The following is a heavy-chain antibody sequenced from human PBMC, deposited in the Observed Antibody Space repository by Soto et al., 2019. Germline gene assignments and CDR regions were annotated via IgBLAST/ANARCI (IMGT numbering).Heavy chain of an antibody. CDR1: GYTFTSYA. Sequence: QVQLVQSGAEEKKPGASVKVSCKASGYTFTSYAMHWVRQAPGQRLEWMGWINAGNGNTKYSQKFQGRVPITRDTSASKAYMELSSLRSEDTAVYYCARSIVVVTALDYWGQGTLVTVSS. CDR3: ARSIVVVTALDY. V-gene: IGHV1-3*05. J-gene: IGHJ4*02. D-gene: IGHD2-21*02. CDR2: INAGNGNT.